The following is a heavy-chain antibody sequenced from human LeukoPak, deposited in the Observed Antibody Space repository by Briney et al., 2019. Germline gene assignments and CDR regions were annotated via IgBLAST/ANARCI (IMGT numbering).Heavy chain of an antibody. V-gene: IGHV4-34*01. CDR2: INHSGST. CDR1: GGSFSGYY. D-gene: IGHD3-10*01. Sequence: KPSETLSLTCAVYGGSFSGYYWSWIRQPPGKGLEWIGEINHSGSTNYNPSLKSRVTISVDTSKNQFSLKLSSVTAADTAVYYCARQTKKYYYGSGSYRPSQGAFDIWGQGTMVTVSS. CDR3: ARQTKKYYYGSGSYRPSQGAFDI. J-gene: IGHJ3*02.